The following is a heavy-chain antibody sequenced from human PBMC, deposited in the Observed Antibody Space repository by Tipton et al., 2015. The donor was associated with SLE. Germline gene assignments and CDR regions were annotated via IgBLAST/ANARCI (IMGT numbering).Heavy chain of an antibody. V-gene: IGHV3-53*05. J-gene: IGHJ2*01. D-gene: IGHD4-17*01. CDR2: IYSGGNT. CDR1: GFTVSSNY. CDR3: ARRAVTNNWYFDL. Sequence: SLRLSCAASGFTVSSNYMNWVRQAPGKGLEWVSVIYSGGNTNYADSVKGRFTISRDNSKNTLYLQLNGLRPEDTALYFCARRAVTNNWYFDLWGRGTLVTVSS.